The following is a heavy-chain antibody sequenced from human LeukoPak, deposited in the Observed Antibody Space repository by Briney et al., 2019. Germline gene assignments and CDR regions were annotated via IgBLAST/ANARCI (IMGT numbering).Heavy chain of an antibody. CDR3: ARGVFAGDLLTGYWYFDL. D-gene: IGHD1-20*01. V-gene: IGHV3-33*01. Sequence: GRSLRLSCAASGFTFSSYGFHWVRQAPGKGLEWVALIWYDGSNKNYVDSVRGRFTISRGNSKNTVYLQMNSLRAEDTAVYYCARGVFAGDLLTGYWYFDLWGRGTLVTVSS. CDR1: GFTFSSYG. CDR2: IWYDGSNK. J-gene: IGHJ2*01.